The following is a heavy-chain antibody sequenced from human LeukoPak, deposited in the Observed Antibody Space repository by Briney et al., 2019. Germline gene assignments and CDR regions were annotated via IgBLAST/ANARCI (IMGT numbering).Heavy chain of an antibody. CDR3: ASDRRDGYSS. V-gene: IGHV4-59*08. D-gene: IGHD5-24*01. CDR1: GGSISSYY. J-gene: IGHJ5*02. Sequence: SETLSLTCTVSGGSISSYYWSWIRQPPGKGLEWVGYIYYSGSTNYNPSLKSRVTISVDTSKNQFSLKLSSVTAADTAVYYCASDRRDGYSSWGQGTLVTVSS. CDR2: IYYSGST.